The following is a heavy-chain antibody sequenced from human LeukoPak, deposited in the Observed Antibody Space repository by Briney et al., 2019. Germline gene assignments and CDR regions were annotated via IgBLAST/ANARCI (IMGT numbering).Heavy chain of an antibody. CDR3: ARAGQWLLSYYYYGMDV. V-gene: IGHV3-48*03. D-gene: IGHD5-12*01. CDR1: GFTFSSYE. Sequence: GGSLRLSCAASGFTFSSYEMNWVRQAPGKGLEWVSYISSSGSTIYYADSVKGRFTNSRDNAKNSLYLQMNSLRAEDTAVYYCARAGQWLLSYYYYGMDVWGQGTSVTVSS. J-gene: IGHJ6*02. CDR2: ISSSGSTI.